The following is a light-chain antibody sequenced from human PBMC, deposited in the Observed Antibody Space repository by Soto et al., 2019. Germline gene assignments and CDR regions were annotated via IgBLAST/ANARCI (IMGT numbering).Light chain of an antibody. Sequence: EIVLMSVPGNPSLSTVERTTLSCSASQSVSSSYLAWYQQKPGQAPRLLIYDASSRATGIPDRFIGSGSGIDFTLTIIRLETEHMTLSYCHGIPAAFGQRSKV. J-gene: IGKJ1*01. CDR3: HGIPAA. CDR2: DAS. V-gene: IGKV3-20*01. CDR1: QSVSSSY.